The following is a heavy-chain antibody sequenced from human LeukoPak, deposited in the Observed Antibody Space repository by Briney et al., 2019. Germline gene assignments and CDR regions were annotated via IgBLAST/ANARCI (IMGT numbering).Heavy chain of an antibody. CDR1: GFTFSSYW. Sequence: GGSLRLSCAASGFTFSSYWMSWVRQAPGKGLEWVAVISHDGSNKYYADSVKGRFTISRDNSKNTLYLQMNSLRAEDTAEYYCAKDSQSPYDSSGYYYELDYWGQGTLVTVSS. D-gene: IGHD3-22*01. J-gene: IGHJ4*02. V-gene: IGHV3-30*18. CDR3: AKDSQSPYDSSGYYYELDY. CDR2: ISHDGSNK.